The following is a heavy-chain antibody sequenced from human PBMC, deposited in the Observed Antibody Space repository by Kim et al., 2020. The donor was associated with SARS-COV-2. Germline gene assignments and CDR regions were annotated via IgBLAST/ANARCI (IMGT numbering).Heavy chain of an antibody. J-gene: IGHJ4*02. Sequence: TNHNPALKSRVTMSVDTSKNQFSLKLSSVTAADTAVYYCARDGLQQLVDYWGQGTLVTVSS. V-gene: IGHV4-4*07. CDR2: T. D-gene: IGHD6-13*01. CDR3: ARDGLQQLVDY.